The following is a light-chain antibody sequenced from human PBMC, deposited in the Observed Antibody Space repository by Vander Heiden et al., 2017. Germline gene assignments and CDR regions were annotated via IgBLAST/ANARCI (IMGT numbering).Light chain of an antibody. V-gene: IGLV4-60*03. CDR2: LEGSGSY. J-gene: IGLJ2*01. CDR3: ETWDSNVV. CDR1: SGSSSYI. Sequence: QPVRTQASPASGSLGSSVKLTCSLSSGSSSYIIAWHQQQPGKAPRYLMKLEGSGSYNKGSGVPDRFSGSSSGADRYLTISNLQSEDEADYYWETWDSNVVFGGGTELTVL.